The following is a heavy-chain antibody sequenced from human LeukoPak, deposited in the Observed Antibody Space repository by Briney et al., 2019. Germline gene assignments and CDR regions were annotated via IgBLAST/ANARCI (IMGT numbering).Heavy chain of an antibody. D-gene: IGHD2/OR15-2a*01. CDR1: GSSFSSYS. CDR2: ISSSSSTI. Sequence: PGGSLRLSCVASGSSFSSYSMNWVRQAPGKGLEWVSYISSSSSTIYYADSVKGRFTISRDNAKNSLYLQMNSLRAEDTAVYYCARGSSMVYYYGMDVWGQGTTVTVSS. V-gene: IGHV3-48*04. J-gene: IGHJ6*02. CDR3: ARGSSMVYYYGMDV.